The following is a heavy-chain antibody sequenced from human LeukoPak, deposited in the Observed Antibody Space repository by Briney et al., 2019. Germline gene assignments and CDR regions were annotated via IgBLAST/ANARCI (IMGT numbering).Heavy chain of an antibody. CDR2: ISAYNGTT. D-gene: IGHD2-2*01. V-gene: IGHV1-18*01. Sequence: ASVKVSCKASGYTFTSYGISWVRQAPGQGLEWMGWISAYNGTTNYAQKLQGTVTMTTDTSTSTAYMELRSLRSDDTAVYYCATNGEYCSSTSCWDWFDPWGQGTLVTVSS. CDR3: ATNGEYCSSTSCWDWFDP. CDR1: GYTFTSYG. J-gene: IGHJ5*02.